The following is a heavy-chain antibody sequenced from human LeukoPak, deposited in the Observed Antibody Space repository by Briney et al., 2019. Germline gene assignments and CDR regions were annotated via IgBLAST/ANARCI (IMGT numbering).Heavy chain of an antibody. Sequence: PGRSLRLSCAASGFTFSSYGMHWVRQAPGKGPEWVAVISYDGSNKYYADSVKGRFTISRDNSKNTLYLQMNSLRAEDTAVCYCATPRGSSGWYWGAFDIWGQGTMVTVSS. CDR3: ATPRGSSGWYWGAFDI. V-gene: IGHV3-30*03. J-gene: IGHJ3*02. CDR1: GFTFSSYG. D-gene: IGHD6-19*01. CDR2: ISYDGSNK.